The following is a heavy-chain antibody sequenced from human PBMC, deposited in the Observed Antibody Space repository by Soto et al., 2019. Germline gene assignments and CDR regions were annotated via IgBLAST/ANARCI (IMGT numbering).Heavy chain of an antibody. CDR2: TRYGGIP. CDR1: GVSLSGSTYY. J-gene: IGHJ6*02. V-gene: IGHV4-31*03. D-gene: IGHD6-6*01. Sequence: QVQLQESGPGLVEPSQTLSLPCTVSGVSLSGSTYYWSWLRQLPGKGLEWIGFTRYGGIPYHNPSLHSRATISVQSSKNQFSLRLTSLTAADTAVYDCGSAHGMDVWGRGTTVIVSS. CDR3: GSAHGMDV.